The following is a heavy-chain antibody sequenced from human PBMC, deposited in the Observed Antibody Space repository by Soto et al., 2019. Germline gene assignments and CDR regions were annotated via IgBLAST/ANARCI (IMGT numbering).Heavy chain of an antibody. D-gene: IGHD1-1*01. CDR1: GFTFNLFT. V-gene: IGHV3-30-3*01. CDR3: ARWNMDV. CDR2: VSHVGDNK. J-gene: IGHJ6*02. Sequence: QVQLVESGGGVVQPGRSLRLSCAASGFTFNLFTFHWVRQAPGRGLEWVAVVSHVGDNKFYADSVKGRFTISRDNSKNTLYLQMNSLRVDDTALYYCARWNMDVWGQGTTVTVSS.